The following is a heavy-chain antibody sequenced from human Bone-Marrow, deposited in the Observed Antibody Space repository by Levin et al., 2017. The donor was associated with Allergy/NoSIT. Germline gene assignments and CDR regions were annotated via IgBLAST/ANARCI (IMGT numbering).Heavy chain of an antibody. CDR3: AKSAIGWTTIIPNFED. Sequence: AGGSLRLSCRASGFIFSDHAMSWLRQAPGKGLEWVSTINEGGRNTYYLDSVRGRFTISRDNSENTLFVQMTNLRVEDTAVYYCAKSAIGWTTIIPNFEDWGQGTLVTVSS. CDR1: GFIFSDHA. V-gene: IGHV3-23*01. D-gene: IGHD3-9*01. CDR2: INEGGRNT. J-gene: IGHJ4*02.